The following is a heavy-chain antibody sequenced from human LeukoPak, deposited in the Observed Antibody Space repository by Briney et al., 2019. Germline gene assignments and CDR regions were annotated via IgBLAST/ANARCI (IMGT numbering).Heavy chain of an antibody. CDR3: ATSEGMGALDY. V-gene: IGHV3-30*02. D-gene: IGHD1-26*01. Sequence: GGSLRLSCAGSGYMFNQFWMSWVRQAPGKGLEWVAFIRYDGSNKYYADSVKGRFTISRDNSKNTLYLQMNSLRAEDTAVYYCATSEGMGALDYWGQGTLVTVSS. CDR2: IRYDGSNK. J-gene: IGHJ4*02. CDR1: GYMFNQFW.